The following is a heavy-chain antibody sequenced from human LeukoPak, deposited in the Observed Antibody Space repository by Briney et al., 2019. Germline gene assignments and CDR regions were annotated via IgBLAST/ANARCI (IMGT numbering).Heavy chain of an antibody. CDR3: ARLYYDSSGYPDY. V-gene: IGHV5-51*01. Sequence: GESLQIFCKGSGFSFTTYWIGWLRQMPAKSLAWMGIIYPDDSDTRYSPSFQGQVTISADKSISTAYLQWSSLKASDTAVYYCARLYYDSSGYPDYWGQGTLVTVSS. J-gene: IGHJ4*02. D-gene: IGHD3-22*01. CDR1: GFSFTTYW. CDR2: IYPDDSDT.